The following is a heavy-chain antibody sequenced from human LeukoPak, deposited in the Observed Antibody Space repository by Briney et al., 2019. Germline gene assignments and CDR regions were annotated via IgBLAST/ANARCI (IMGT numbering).Heavy chain of an antibody. V-gene: IGHV3-23*01. CDR3: ARSSPHCSGGTCYSYIFDI. D-gene: IGHD2-15*01. Sequence: GGSLRLSCAASGFTFSTYAMSWVRQAPGKGLEWVSAINGSGGSTYYADSVKGRFTISRDNSKNTLYLQMNSLRAEDTAVYYCARSSPHCSGGTCYSYIFDIWGQGTMVTVSS. CDR1: GFTFSTYA. J-gene: IGHJ3*02. CDR2: INGSGGST.